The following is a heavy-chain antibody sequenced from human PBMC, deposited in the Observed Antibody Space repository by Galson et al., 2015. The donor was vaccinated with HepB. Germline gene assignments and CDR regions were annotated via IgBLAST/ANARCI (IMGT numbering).Heavy chain of an antibody. CDR3: ARDDLLLWFGVFDY. CDR1: GYTFTSYG. D-gene: IGHD3-10*01. CDR2: ISAYNGNT. J-gene: IGHJ4*02. Sequence: SVKVSCKASGYTFTSYGISWVRQAPGQGLEWMGWISAYNGNTNYAQKLQGRVTMSTDTSTSTAYMELRSLRSDDTAVYYCARDDLLLWFGVFDYWGQGTLVTVSS. V-gene: IGHV1-18*01.